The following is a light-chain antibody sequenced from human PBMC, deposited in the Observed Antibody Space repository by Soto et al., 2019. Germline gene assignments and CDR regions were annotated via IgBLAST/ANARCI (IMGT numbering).Light chain of an antibody. CDR2: DVS. J-gene: IGLJ2*01. V-gene: IGLV2-14*03. Sequence: QSALTQPASVSGSPGQSITISCTGTSSDVGGYNYVSWYQQYPGKAPKLMIYDVSDRPSGVSNRFSGSKSGNTASLTISGLQAEDEADYYCTSYTSSSTVLFGGGTQVTVL. CDR3: TSYTSSSTVL. CDR1: SSDVGGYNY.